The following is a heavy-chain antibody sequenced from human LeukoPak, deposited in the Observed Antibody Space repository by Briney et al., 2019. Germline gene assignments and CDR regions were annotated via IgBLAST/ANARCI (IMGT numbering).Heavy chain of an antibody. Sequence: GGSLRLSCAASGFTFSSYSMNWVRQAPGKGLEWVSYISSSSSTIYYADSVKSRFTISRDNAKNSLYLQMNSLRAEDTAVYYCARDVVVVPAAINWFDPWGQGTLVTVSS. J-gene: IGHJ5*02. V-gene: IGHV3-48*01. CDR1: GFTFSSYS. CDR3: ARDVVVVPAAINWFDP. D-gene: IGHD2-2*01. CDR2: ISSSSSTI.